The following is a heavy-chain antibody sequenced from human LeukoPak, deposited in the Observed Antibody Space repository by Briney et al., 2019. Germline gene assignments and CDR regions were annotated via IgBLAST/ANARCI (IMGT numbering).Heavy chain of an antibody. V-gene: IGHV1-2*02. J-gene: IGHJ4*02. CDR3: ARGAYPYCSRGTCFLAHFDS. CDR1: GYIFTNYY. CDR2: INPNTGGI. Sequence: GASVKVSCKASGYIFTNYYLHWVRQAPGQGLECMGWINPNTGGIYHPQRFQGRVTMTRDTSISTASMELSGLTSDDTAVYYCARGAYPYCSRGTCFLAHFDSWGQGTLVTVSS. D-gene: IGHD2-15*01.